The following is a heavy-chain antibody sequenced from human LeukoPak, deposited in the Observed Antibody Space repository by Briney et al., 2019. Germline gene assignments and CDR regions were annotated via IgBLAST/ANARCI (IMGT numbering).Heavy chain of an antibody. CDR2: IYYSGST. CDR1: GGSISSCY. V-gene: IGHV4-59*01. CDR3: VGDYGSGSYRFDF. J-gene: IGHJ4*02. D-gene: IGHD3-10*01. Sequence: SETLSLTCTVSGGSISSCYWSWIRQPPGKGLEWIGYIYYSGSTNYNPSLKSRVTISVDTSKNQFSLKLSSVTAADTALYYCVGDYGSGSYRFDFWGQGTLVTVSS.